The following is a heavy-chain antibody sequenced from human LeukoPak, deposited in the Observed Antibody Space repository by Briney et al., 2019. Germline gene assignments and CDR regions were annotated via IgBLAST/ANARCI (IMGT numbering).Heavy chain of an antibody. CDR3: ARALSTVTTYFDS. CDR1: GGSISSYF. CDR2: IHDSGST. D-gene: IGHD4-17*01. J-gene: IGHJ4*02. V-gene: IGHV4-59*12. Sequence: SETLSLTCSVSGGSISSYFWSWIRQPPGKTLEWIGHIHDSGSTKENPSLKSRVTISADTSKSQFSLEVRSVTAADTAMFYCARALSTVTTYFDSWGQGTLLTVSP.